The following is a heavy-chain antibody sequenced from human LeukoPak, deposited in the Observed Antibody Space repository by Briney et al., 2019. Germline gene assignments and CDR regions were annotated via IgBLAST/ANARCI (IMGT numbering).Heavy chain of an antibody. Sequence: GASVKVSCKASGYTFTGYYMHWVRQAPGQGLEWVGWINPNSGGTNYAQKFKGRVTMTRDTSISTTYMELSRLRSDDTAVYYCARDKTGTTTLGDYWGQGSLVTVSS. CDR1: GYTFTGYY. CDR3: ARDKTGTTTLGDY. V-gene: IGHV1-2*02. CDR2: INPNSGGT. D-gene: IGHD1-1*01. J-gene: IGHJ4*02.